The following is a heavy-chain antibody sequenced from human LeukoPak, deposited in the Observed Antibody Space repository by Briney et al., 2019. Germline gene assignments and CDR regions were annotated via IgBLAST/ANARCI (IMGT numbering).Heavy chain of an antibody. V-gene: IGHV3-53*01. CDR3: ARRAGAYSHPYDY. CDR2: IYSDNT. CDR1: GFTVSSNS. J-gene: IGHJ4*02. Sequence: GGSLRLSCTVSGFTVSSNSMSWVRQAPGKGLEWVSFIYSDNTHYSNSVRGRFTISRDNSKNTLYLQMNSLRAEDTAVYYCARRAGAYSHPYDYWGQGTLVTVSS. D-gene: IGHD4/OR15-4a*01.